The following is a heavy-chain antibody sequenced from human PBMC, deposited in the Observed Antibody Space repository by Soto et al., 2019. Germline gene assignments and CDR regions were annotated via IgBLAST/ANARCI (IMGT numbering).Heavy chain of an antibody. J-gene: IGHJ3*02. Sequence: VASVKVSCKASGYTFTGYYMHWVRQAPGQGLEGMGWINPNSGGTNYAQKFQGWVTMTRDTSISTAYMELSRLRSDDTAVYYCARGPASGLDPFEIWAQGTMVTVSS. V-gene: IGHV1-2*04. CDR1: GYTFTGYY. D-gene: IGHD6-19*01. CDR2: INPNSGGT. CDR3: ARGPASGLDPFEI.